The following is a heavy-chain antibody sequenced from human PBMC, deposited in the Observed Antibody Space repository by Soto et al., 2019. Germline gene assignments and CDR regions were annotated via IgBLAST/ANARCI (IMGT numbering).Heavy chain of an antibody. V-gene: IGHV4-34*01. Sequence: QVQLQQWGAGLLKPSETLSLTCAVYGGSFSGYYWSWIRQPPGKGLEWIGEINHSGSTNYNPSLKSRVTISVDTSKNQFSLKLSSVTAADTAVYYCGRSPGDYKFDPWGQGTLVTVSS. D-gene: IGHD4-17*01. J-gene: IGHJ5*02. CDR2: INHSGST. CDR1: GGSFSGYY. CDR3: GRSPGDYKFDP.